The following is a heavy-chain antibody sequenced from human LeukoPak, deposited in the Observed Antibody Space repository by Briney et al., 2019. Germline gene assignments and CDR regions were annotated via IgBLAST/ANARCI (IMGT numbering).Heavy chain of an antibody. V-gene: IGHV3-49*03. J-gene: IGHJ4*02. CDR1: GFTFGDYA. D-gene: IGHD2-15*01. Sequence: GGSLRLSCTASGFTFGDYAMSWFRQAPGKGLEWVGFIRSKAYGGTTEYAASVKGRFTISRDDYKSIAYLQMNSLKTEDTAVYYCTTDLVPYCSGGSCYSLANDYWGQGTLVTVSS. CDR2: IRSKAYGGTT. CDR3: TTDLVPYCSGGSCYSLANDY.